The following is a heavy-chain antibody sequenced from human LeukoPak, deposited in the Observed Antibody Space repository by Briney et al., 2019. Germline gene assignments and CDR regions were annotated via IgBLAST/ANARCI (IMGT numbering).Heavy chain of an antibody. V-gene: IGHV4-34*01. CDR1: GGSFSGYY. J-gene: IGHJ4*02. D-gene: IGHD2-2*01. CDR2: INHSGST. Sequence: KSSETLSLTCAVYGGSFSGYYWSWIRQPPGKGLEWIGEINHSGSTNYNPSLKSRVTISVDTSKNQFSLKLSSVTAADTAVYYCAREMAYCSSTSCVDFDYWGQGTLVTVSS. CDR3: AREMAYCSSTSCVDFDY.